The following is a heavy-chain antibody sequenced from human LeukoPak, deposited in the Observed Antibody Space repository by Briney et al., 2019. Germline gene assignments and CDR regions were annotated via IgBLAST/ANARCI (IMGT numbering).Heavy chain of an antibody. V-gene: IGHV5-51*01. CDR3: ARRSPTDWFDP. CDR1: GYNFTSYW. J-gene: IGHJ5*02. CDR2: IYPGDSDT. Sequence: GESLKISCKGSGYNFTSYWIGWVRLMPGKGLEWMGIIYPGDSDTRYSPSFQGQVTISADKSISTAYLQWSSLKASDTAIYYCARRSPTDWFDPWGQGTLVTISS.